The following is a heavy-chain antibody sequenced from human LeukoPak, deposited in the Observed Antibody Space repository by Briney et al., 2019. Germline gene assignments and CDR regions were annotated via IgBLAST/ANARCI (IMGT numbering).Heavy chain of an antibody. D-gene: IGHD1-1*01. CDR2: IRYDGSNT. V-gene: IGHV3-30*02. CDR1: GFPFSTYG. Sequence: GGSLRLSCAASGFPFSTYGMFCVRQAPGKGLEWLAYIRYDGSNTKYADSVKGRFTISRDNSKNTLDLQMNSLRAEDTAVYYCAKPGTGSNYYMDVWGEGATVTVSS. CDR3: AKPGTGSNYYMDV. J-gene: IGHJ6*03.